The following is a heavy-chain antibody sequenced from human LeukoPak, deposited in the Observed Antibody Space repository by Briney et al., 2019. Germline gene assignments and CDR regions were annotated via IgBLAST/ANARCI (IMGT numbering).Heavy chain of an antibody. J-gene: IGHJ4*02. CDR3: ARRAGAYSHPYDY. CDR2: IYSDDT. D-gene: IGHD4/OR15-4a*01. Sequence: GGSLRLSCTVSGFTVSSNSMSWVRQAPGKGLEWVSFIYSDDTHYSDSVKGRFTISRDDSKNTLYLQMNSVRAEDTAVYYCARRAGAYSHPYDYWGQGTLVTVSS. CDR1: GFTVSSNS. V-gene: IGHV3-53*01.